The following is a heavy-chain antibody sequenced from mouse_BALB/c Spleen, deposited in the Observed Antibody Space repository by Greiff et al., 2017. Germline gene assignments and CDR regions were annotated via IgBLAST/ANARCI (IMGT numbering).Heavy chain of an antibody. CDR1: GYTFTSYW. CDR2: IYPSDSYT. CDR3: TRLDGNYAMDY. D-gene: IGHD2-1*01. J-gene: IGHJ4*01. Sequence: QVQLQQPGAELVRPGASVKLSCKASGYTFTSYWINWVKQRPGQGLEWIGNIYPSDSYTNYNQKFKDKATLTVDKSSSTAYMQLSSPTSEDSAVYYCTRLDGNYAMDYWGQGTSVTVSS. V-gene: IGHV1-69*02.